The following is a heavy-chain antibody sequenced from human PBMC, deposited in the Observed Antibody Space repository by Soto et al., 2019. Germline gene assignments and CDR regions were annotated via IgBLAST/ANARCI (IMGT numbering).Heavy chain of an antibody. CDR3: ARVGSRRSGNSELNYFDY. Sequence: PGGSLRLSCTASEFTFSTYGMSWLRQSPGKGREWISYISSSSSTIYYADSVKGRFTISRDNAKNSLYLQMNSLRDEDTAVYYCARVGSRRSGNSELNYFDYWGQGTLVTVSS. CDR2: ISSSSSTI. V-gene: IGHV3-48*02. CDR1: EFTFSTYG. D-gene: IGHD6-19*01. J-gene: IGHJ4*02.